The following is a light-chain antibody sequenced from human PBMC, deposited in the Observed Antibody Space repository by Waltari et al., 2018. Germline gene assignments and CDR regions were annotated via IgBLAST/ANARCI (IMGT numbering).Light chain of an antibody. J-gene: IGLJ3*02. Sequence: QSALTQPASVSGSPGQSITISCPGTSSDVGSYNYVAWYQLHPGKAPKLMIYDVSNRPSGVSNRFSGSKSGNTASLTISGLQAEDEAAYYCSSYTISSTWVFGGGTKLTVL. CDR1: SSDVGSYNY. CDR2: DVS. V-gene: IGLV2-14*03. CDR3: SSYTISSTWV.